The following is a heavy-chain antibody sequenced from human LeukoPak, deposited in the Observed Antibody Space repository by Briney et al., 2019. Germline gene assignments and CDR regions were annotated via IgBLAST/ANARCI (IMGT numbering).Heavy chain of an antibody. CDR1: GFTFSSYS. CDR3: AKDKIEGYSSSPFDY. V-gene: IGHV3-30*18. J-gene: IGHJ4*02. D-gene: IGHD6-13*01. CDR2: ISYDGSNK. Sequence: GGSLRLSCAASGFTFSSYSMNWVRQAPGKGLEWVAVISYDGSNKYYADSVKGRFTISRDNPKNTLYLQMNSLRAEDTAVYYCAKDKIEGYSSSPFDYWGQGTLVTVSS.